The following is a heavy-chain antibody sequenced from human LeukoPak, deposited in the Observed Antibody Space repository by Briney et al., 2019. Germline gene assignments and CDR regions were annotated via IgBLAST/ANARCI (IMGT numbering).Heavy chain of an antibody. CDR3: ARDSQHLNFDY. J-gene: IGHJ4*02. D-gene: IGHD3-3*02. CDR1: GFTFSNYW. Sequence: PGGSLRLSCAASGFTFSNYWMNWVRQAPGKGLEGVANIKEDGSEKFYVDSVKGRFIISRDNAKNSLYLQMDSLRAEDTAVYYCARDSQHLNFDYWGQGTLVTVSS. CDR2: IKEDGSEK. V-gene: IGHV3-7*04.